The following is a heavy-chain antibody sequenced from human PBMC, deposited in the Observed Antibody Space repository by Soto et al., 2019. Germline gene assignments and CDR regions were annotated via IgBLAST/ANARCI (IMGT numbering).Heavy chain of an antibody. CDR3: ARGNKRWVRGAYYYYGMDV. V-gene: IGHV4-34*01. CDR2: INHSGST. Sequence: SETLSLTCAVYGGSFSGYYWSWIRQPPGKGREWIGEINHSGSTNYNPSLKSRDTISVDTSKNKFSLKLSSVTAADTAVYYCARGNKRWVRGAYYYYGMDVWGQGTTVTVSS. J-gene: IGHJ6*02. D-gene: IGHD4-17*01. CDR1: GGSFSGYY.